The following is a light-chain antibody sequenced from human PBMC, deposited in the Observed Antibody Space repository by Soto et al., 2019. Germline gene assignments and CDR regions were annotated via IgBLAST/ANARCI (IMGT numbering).Light chain of an antibody. CDR2: AAS. Sequence: DTQMTQSPSSLSASVGDRVTITCRASQSINTYLNWYQQKPGEAPNLLIYAASSLQSGVPPRFSGSGSETHFTLNINSLQPEDFATYYCQHTASTPYTFGQGT. J-gene: IGKJ2*01. CDR1: QSINTY. CDR3: QHTASTPYT. V-gene: IGKV1-39*01.